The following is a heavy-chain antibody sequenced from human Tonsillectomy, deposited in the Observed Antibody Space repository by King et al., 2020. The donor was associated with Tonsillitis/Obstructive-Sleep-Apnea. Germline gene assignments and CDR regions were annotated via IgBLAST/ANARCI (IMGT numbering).Heavy chain of an antibody. CDR3: ARGHYDSSGADY. D-gene: IGHD3-22*01. CDR2: ISYDGSNK. V-gene: IGHV3-30-3*01. Sequence: VRQAPGKGLEWVAVISYDGSNKYYADSVKGRFTISRDNSKNTLYLQMNSLRAEDTAVYYCARGHYDSSGADYWGQGTLVTVSS. J-gene: IGHJ4*02.